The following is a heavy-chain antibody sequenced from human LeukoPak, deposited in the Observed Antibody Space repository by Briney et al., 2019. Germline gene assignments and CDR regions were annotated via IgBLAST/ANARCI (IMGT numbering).Heavy chain of an antibody. J-gene: IGHJ4*02. D-gene: IGHD6-19*01. CDR3: AKRLAMTGTYHFDY. Sequence: GGSLRLSCAASGFTFSSYAMHWVRQAPGKGLEWVAVISYDGSNKYYADSVKGRFTISRDNSKNTLYLQMNSLRAEDTAVYYCAKRLAMTGTYHFDYWGQGTLVTVSS. CDR1: GFTFSSYA. CDR2: ISYDGSNK. V-gene: IGHV3-30-3*02.